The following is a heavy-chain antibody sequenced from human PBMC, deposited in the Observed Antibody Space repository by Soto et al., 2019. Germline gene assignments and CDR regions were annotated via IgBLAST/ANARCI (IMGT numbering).Heavy chain of an antibody. CDR3: TRVAAYYDSSGYYPHGAFDI. CDR2: INIDGSGT. V-gene: IGHV3-74*03. D-gene: IGHD3-22*01. CDR1: GFTFSNYW. J-gene: IGHJ3*02. Sequence: PGGSLRLSCAASGFTFSNYWMHWVRQAPGKGLVWVSRINIDGSGTTYADSVKGRFTISRDNAKNTVFLEMKNLRAEDTAVYYCTRVAAYYDSSGYYPHGAFDIWGQGTMVTVSS.